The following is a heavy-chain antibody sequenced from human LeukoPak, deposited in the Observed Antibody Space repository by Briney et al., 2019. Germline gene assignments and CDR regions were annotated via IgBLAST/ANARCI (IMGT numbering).Heavy chain of an antibody. Sequence: GGSLRLSCAASGFTVSSNYMSWVRQAPGKGLEWVSVIYSGGSTYYADSVKGRFTISRDNSKNTLYLQMNSLRAEDTAVYYCTREVQAAGKTLDYWGQGTLITVSS. J-gene: IGHJ4*02. CDR1: GFTVSSNY. V-gene: IGHV3-66*01. CDR2: IYSGGST. D-gene: IGHD6-13*01. CDR3: TREVQAAGKTLDY.